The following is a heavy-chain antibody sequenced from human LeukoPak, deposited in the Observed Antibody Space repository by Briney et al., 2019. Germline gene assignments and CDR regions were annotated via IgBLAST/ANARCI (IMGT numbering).Heavy chain of an antibody. J-gene: IGHJ5*02. D-gene: IGHD2-2*01. CDR1: GGSISSYY. Sequence: SETLSPTCTVSGGSISSYYWSWIRQPPGKGLEWIGYIYYSGSTNYNPSLKSRVTISVDTSKNQFSLKLSSVTAADTAVYYCARQLIVVVPAAENWFDPWGQGTLVTVSS. CDR2: IYYSGST. CDR3: ARQLIVVVPAAENWFDP. V-gene: IGHV4-59*08.